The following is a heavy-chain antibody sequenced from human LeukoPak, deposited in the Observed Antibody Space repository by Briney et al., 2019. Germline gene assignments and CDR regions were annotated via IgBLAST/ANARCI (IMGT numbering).Heavy chain of an antibody. Sequence: GGSLRLSCAASGFTFSSYSMNWVRQAPGKGLEWVSSISSSSSYIYYADSVKGRLTISRDNAKNSLYLQMNSLRAEDTAVYYCARDPRMYYYDSSVFDYWGQGTLVTVSS. J-gene: IGHJ4*02. CDR2: ISSSSSYI. V-gene: IGHV3-21*01. CDR1: GFTFSSYS. D-gene: IGHD3-22*01. CDR3: ARDPRMYYYDSSVFDY.